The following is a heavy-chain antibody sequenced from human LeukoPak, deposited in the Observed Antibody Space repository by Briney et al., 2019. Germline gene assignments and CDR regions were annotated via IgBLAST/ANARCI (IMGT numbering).Heavy chain of an antibody. V-gene: IGHV3-23*01. CDR2: IGGSGGST. D-gene: IGHD5-24*01. CDR1: GFTFSSYA. J-gene: IGHJ4*02. CDR3: AKVRGDGYNYFDY. Sequence: PGGSLRLSCAASGFTFSSYAMSWVRQAPGKGLEWVSAIGGSGGSTYYADSVKGRFTISRDNSEDTLYLQMNSLRADDTAVYYCAKVRGDGYNYFDYWGQGTLVTVSS.